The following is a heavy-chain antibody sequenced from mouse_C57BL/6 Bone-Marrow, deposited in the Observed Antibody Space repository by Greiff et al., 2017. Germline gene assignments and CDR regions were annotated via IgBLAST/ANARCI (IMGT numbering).Heavy chain of an antibody. CDR1: GYTFTDSY. Sequence: EVQLQQSGPELVKPGASVKISCKVSGYTFTDSYMNWVKQSHGKSLAWIGDINPNNGGTSYNQKFKGKATLTVDKSSSTAYMELRSLTSEDSAVYYCATVVATRGAMDYWGQGTSVTVSS. CDR2: INPNNGGT. D-gene: IGHD1-1*01. CDR3: ATVVATRGAMDY. J-gene: IGHJ4*01. V-gene: IGHV1-26*01.